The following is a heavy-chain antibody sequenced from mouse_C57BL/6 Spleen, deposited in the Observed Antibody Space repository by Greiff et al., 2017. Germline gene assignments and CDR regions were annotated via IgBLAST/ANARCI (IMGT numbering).Heavy chain of an antibody. V-gene: IGHV5-16*01. CDR3: ARERGDY. CDR1: GFTFSDYY. J-gene: IGHJ2*01. Sequence: EVKLVESEGGLVQPGSSMKLSCTASGFTFSDYYMAWVRQVPEKGLEWVANINYDGSSTYYLDSLKSRFIISRDNAKNILYLQMSSLKSEDTATYYCARERGDYWGQGTTLTVSS. CDR2: INYDGSST.